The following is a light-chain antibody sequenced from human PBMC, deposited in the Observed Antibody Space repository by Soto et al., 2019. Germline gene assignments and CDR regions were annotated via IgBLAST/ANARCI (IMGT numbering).Light chain of an antibody. CDR1: SGHSSYA. Sequence: QSVLTQSPSASASLGASVKLTCTRSSGHSSYAIAWHQQQPEKGPRYLMKLNSDGSHSKGDGIPDRFSGSSSGAERYLTISSLQSEDEADYYCQTWGSGIQVFGTGTKVTVL. CDR3: QTWGSGIQV. J-gene: IGLJ1*01. V-gene: IGLV4-69*01. CDR2: LNSDGSH.